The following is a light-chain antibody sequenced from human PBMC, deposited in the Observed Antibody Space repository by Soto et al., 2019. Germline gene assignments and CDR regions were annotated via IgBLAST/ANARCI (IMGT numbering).Light chain of an antibody. CDR1: SSDVRTYNL. CDR2: EGT. J-gene: IGLJ1*01. V-gene: IGLV2-23*01. Sequence: QSVLTQPASVSGSPGQSITISCTGTSSDVRTYNLVSWYQQHPGKAPKLMVYEGTKRPSGVSNRFSGSKSGNTASLTISGLQAENEADYYCCSYVGSSTYVFGTGTKVTVL. CDR3: CSYVGSSTYV.